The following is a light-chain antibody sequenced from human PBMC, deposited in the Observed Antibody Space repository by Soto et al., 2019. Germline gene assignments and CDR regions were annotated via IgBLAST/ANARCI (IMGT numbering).Light chain of an antibody. V-gene: IGKV3-15*01. CDR2: GAS. CDR3: QPYDNWPPIT. J-gene: IGKJ5*01. Sequence: EIVMSQSPATPSVSPGERATLSCRASQSVSSNLAWYQQKPGQAPRLLIYGASIRATGIPARFSGSGSGTEFSLTISSLQSEDFAVYYCQPYDNWPPITFGQGTRLEIK. CDR1: QSVSSN.